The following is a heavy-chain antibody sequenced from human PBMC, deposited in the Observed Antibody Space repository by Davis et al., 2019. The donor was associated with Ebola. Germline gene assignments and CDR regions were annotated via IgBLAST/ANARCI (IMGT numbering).Heavy chain of an antibody. CDR2: INPNSGGT. V-gene: IGHV1-2*02. CDR1: GYTFTGYY. CDR3: ARDGGLGDIVVVPAAIIGYYYGMDV. J-gene: IGHJ6*02. D-gene: IGHD2-2*02. Sequence: ASVKVSCKASGYTFTGYYMHWVRQAPGQGLEWMGWINPNSGGTHYSQKFQGRVTMTRDTSISTAYMELSRLRSDDTAVYYSARDGGLGDIVVVPAAIIGYYYGMDVWGQGTTVTVSS.